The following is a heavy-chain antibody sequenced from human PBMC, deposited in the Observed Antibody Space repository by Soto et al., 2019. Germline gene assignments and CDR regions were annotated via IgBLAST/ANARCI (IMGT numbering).Heavy chain of an antibody. CDR1: GGSFSSYY. J-gene: IGHJ6*02. D-gene: IGHD2-2*01. V-gene: IGHV4-59*01. CDR3: ARDRGVVPATPYYYYGMDV. CDR2: IYYSGST. Sequence: KPSETLSLTCTVSGGSFSSYYWSWIRQPPGKGLEWIGYIYYSGSTNYNPSLKSRVTISVDTSKNQFSLKLSSVTAADTAVYYCARDRGVVPATPYYYYGMDVWGQGTLVTVSS.